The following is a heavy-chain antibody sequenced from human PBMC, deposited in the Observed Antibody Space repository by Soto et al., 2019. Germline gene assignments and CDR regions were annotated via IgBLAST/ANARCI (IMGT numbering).Heavy chain of an antibody. CDR3: ARHGFGSLHGLVDV. CDR1: GGSITNYY. V-gene: IGHV4-59*08. Sequence: QVQLQESGPGLVKPSETLSLTCTVSGGSITNYYCSWFRQPPGKGLEWIGYIQYNGYSAYNLSLKRRVTMSRDTSKTRFSLMLESVTATDTAVYYCARHGFGSLHGLVDVWGQGTTVIVSS. CDR2: IQYNGYS. J-gene: IGHJ6*02. D-gene: IGHD3-10*01.